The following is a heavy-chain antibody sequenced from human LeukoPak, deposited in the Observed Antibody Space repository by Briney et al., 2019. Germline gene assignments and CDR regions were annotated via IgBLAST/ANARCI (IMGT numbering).Heavy chain of an antibody. CDR3: ARDKGGMVPFDH. J-gene: IGHJ4*02. CDR1: GFIFSGFS. Sequence: GGSLRLSCAVSGFIFSGFSMGWVRQAPGKGREWVANMREDGSAIFYVDSVKGRFTIARDDSKNLLYLQMNSLRPEDTAMYFCARDKGGMVPFDHWGQGTLVTVSS. D-gene: IGHD3-10*01. CDR2: MREDGSAI. V-gene: IGHV3-7*01.